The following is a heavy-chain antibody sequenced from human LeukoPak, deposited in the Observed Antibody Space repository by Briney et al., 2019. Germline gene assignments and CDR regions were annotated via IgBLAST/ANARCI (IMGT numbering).Heavy chain of an antibody. Sequence: SETLSLTCTVSGDSITNYYWNWIRQPPGKGLEWIGHIAYTGSTNYSPSLRGRVTISVDTSKNQFSLKLTSVTAADTAVYYCARRREGTGWSESNWFDPWGRGTLVTVSS. J-gene: IGHJ5*02. CDR1: GDSITNYY. CDR3: ARRREGTGWSESNWFDP. D-gene: IGHD2-2*01. V-gene: IGHV4-59*08. CDR2: IAYTGST.